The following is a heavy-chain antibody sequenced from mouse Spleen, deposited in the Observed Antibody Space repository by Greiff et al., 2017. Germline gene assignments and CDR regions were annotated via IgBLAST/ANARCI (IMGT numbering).Heavy chain of an antibody. V-gene: IGHV1-69*01. D-gene: IGHD2-14*01. CDR1: GYTFTSYW. J-gene: IGHJ3*01. CDR2: IDPYDSDT. CDR3: ARSGEVRTGFAY. Sequence: QVQLQQPGAELVMPGASVKLSCKASGYTFTSYWMHWVKQRPGQGLEWIGEIDPYDSDTNYNQKFKGKATLTVDKSSSTAYMQLSSLTSEDSAVYYCARSGEVRTGFAYWGQGTLVTVSA.